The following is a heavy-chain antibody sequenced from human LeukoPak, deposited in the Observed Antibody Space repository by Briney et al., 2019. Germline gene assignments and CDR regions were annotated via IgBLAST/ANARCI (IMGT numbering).Heavy chain of an antibody. CDR2: INPSGGTT. D-gene: IGHD6-19*01. CDR3: ARDSSGSDAFDI. V-gene: IGHV1-46*01. J-gene: IGHJ3*02. CDR1: GYNFTSYY. Sequence: ASVKVSCKASGYNFTSYYMHWVRQAPGQGLEWMGIINPSGGTTSYAQKFQGRVTVTRDTSTSTVYMELSSLRSDDTAVYYCARDSSGSDAFDIWGQGTMVTVSS.